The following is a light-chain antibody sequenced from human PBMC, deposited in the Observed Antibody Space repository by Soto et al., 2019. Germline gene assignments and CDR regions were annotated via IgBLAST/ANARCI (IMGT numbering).Light chain of an antibody. V-gene: IGLV1-40*01. CDR3: QAYDSSLSGYV. CDR1: SSNIGAGYD. J-gene: IGLJ1*01. CDR2: GNN. Sequence: QSVLTQPPSVSGAPGQSVTISCAGNSSNIGAGYDVHWYRQLPGTAPKVLIYGNNNRPSWVPDRFSGSKSGTSASLAITGLQAEDEADYYCQAYDSSLSGYVFGTGTKLTVL.